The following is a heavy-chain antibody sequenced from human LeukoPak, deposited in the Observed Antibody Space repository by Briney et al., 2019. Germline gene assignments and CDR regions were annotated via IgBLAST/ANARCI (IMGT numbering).Heavy chain of an antibody. CDR2: IYYSGTT. Sequence: SETLSLTCTVSGGSISSNNYYWGWIRQLPGKGLEWIGSIYYSGTTYYNPSLKSRVTISVDTSKNQVSLKLSSVTAADTAVYYCARPSRGGSYPFDNWGQGTLVTVSS. D-gene: IGHD1-26*01. CDR1: GGSISSNNYY. CDR3: ARPSRGGSYPFDN. J-gene: IGHJ4*02. V-gene: IGHV4-39*01.